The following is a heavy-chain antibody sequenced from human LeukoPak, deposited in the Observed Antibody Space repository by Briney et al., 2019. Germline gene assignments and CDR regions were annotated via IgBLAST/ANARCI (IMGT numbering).Heavy chain of an antibody. D-gene: IGHD3-16*02. CDR1: GFTFSSYE. Sequence: GGSLRLSCAASGFTFSSYEIQWVRQAPGKGLEWISYGSQSGATTYFADSVKGRFIISRDNAKNSLYMQMNSLRAEDTAVYYCARVERLRLGELSAPWAMDVWGQGTTVTVSS. V-gene: IGHV3-48*03. CDR3: ARVERLRLGELSAPWAMDV. CDR2: GSQSGATT. J-gene: IGHJ6*02.